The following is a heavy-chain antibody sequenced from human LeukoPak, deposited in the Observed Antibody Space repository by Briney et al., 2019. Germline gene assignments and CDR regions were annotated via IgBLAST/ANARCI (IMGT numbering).Heavy chain of an antibody. CDR3: ARGTNNLWFGELLHYYYYYYMDV. V-gene: IGHV4-59*01. J-gene: IGHJ6*03. D-gene: IGHD3-10*01. CDR1: DGSISSYY. CDR2: LYYSGST. Sequence: KPSETLSLTCTVSDGSISSYYWSWIRQPPGKGLEWIGYLYYSGSTNYNPSLKSRVTISVDTSKNQFSLKLSSVTAADTAVYYCARGTNNLWFGELLHYYYYYYMDVWGKGTTVTISS.